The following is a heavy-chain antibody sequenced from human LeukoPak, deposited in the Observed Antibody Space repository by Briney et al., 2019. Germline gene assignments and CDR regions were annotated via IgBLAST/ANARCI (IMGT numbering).Heavy chain of an antibody. CDR2: IYPGDSDT. CDR1: GYSFTSYW. D-gene: IGHD6-19*01. CDR3: ASAGIAVAGTFNFDY. Sequence: GESLKISCKGSGYSFTSYWIGWVRRMPGKGLEWMGIIYPGDSDTRYSPSFQGQVTISADKSISTAYLQWSSLKASDTAMYYCASAGIAVAGTFNFDYWGQGTLVTVSS. V-gene: IGHV5-51*01. J-gene: IGHJ4*02.